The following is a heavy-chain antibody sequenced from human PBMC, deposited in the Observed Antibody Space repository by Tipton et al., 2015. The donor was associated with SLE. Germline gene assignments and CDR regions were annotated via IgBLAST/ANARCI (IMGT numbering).Heavy chain of an antibody. CDR1: GFTFSDYG. Sequence: LRLSCTASGFTFSDYGMHWIRQPPGKGLEWIGESHQSGTTNYHPSFKSRVTISVDTSKNQFSLRLSSVTAADTAVYYCALNRGATITAFDHWGQGTLVTISS. CDR3: ALNRGATITAFDH. D-gene: IGHD5-12*01. J-gene: IGHJ5*02. CDR2: SHQSGTT. V-gene: IGHV4-34*08.